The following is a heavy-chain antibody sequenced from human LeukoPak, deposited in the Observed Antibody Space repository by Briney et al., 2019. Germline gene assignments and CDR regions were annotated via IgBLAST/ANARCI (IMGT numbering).Heavy chain of an antibody. CDR3: ARGLDPLYGSGSRVDY. D-gene: IGHD3-10*01. CDR1: GGSISSYY. Sequence: SSETLSLTCTVSGGSISSYYWSWIRQPAGKGLEWIGRIYTSGSTNYNPSLKSRVTMSVDTSKNQFSLKLSSVTAADTAVYYCARGLDPLYGSGSRVDYWGQGTLVTVSS. CDR2: IYTSGST. V-gene: IGHV4-4*07. J-gene: IGHJ4*02.